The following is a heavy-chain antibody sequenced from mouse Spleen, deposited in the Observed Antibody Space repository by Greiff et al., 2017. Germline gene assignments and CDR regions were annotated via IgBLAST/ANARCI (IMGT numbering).Heavy chain of an antibody. J-gene: IGHJ2*01. V-gene: IGHV1-80*01. CDR3: ARSLNYYGSRDFDY. D-gene: IGHD1-1*01. Sequence: QVQLQQSGAELVKPGASVKISCKASGYAFSSYWMNWVKQRPGKGLEWIGQIYPGDGDTNYNGKFKGKATLTADKSSSTAYMQLSSLTSEDSAVYFCARSLNYYGSRDFDYWGQGTTLTVSS. CDR2: IYPGDGDT. CDR1: GYAFSSYW.